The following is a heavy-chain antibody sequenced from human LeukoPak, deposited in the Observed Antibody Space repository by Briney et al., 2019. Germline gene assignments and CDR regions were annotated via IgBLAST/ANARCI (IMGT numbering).Heavy chain of an antibody. CDR1: GGSFSGYY. V-gene: IGHV4-34*01. CDR3: ARVVAARPGGADFDY. Sequence: PETLSLTCAVYGGSFSGYYWSWIRQPPGKGLEWIGEINHSGSTNYNPSLKSRVTISVDTSKNQFSLKLSSVTAADTAVYYCARVVAARPGGADFDYWGQGTLVTVSS. J-gene: IGHJ4*02. CDR2: INHSGST. D-gene: IGHD6-6*01.